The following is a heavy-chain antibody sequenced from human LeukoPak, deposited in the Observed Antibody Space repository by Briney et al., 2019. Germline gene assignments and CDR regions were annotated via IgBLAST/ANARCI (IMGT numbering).Heavy chain of an antibody. CDR3: ASNFHYDILTGYTMGYYYYGMDV. J-gene: IGHJ6*02. Sequence: SVKVSCKASGGTFSSYAISWVRQAPGQGLEWMGRIIPILGIANYAQKFQGRVTITADKSTSTAYMELSSLRSEDTAVYYCASNFHYDILTGYTMGYYYYGMDVWGQGTTVTVSS. CDR1: GGTFSSYA. CDR2: IIPILGIA. V-gene: IGHV1-69*04. D-gene: IGHD3-9*01.